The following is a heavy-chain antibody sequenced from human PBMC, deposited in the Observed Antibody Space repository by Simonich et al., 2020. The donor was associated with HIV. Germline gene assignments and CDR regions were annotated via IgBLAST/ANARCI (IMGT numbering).Heavy chain of an antibody. CDR1: GGSFSGYY. J-gene: IGHJ4*02. V-gene: IGHV4-34*01. CDR3: ARRHPTTVTTPYFDY. Sequence: QVQLQQWGAGLLKPSETLSLTCAVYGGSFSGYYWSWIRQPPGKGLEWIGENNHSGITNYNPSLKSRSTISVDTSKNQFSLKLSSVTAADTAVYYCARRHPTTVTTPYFDYWGQGTLVTVSS. D-gene: IGHD4-17*01. CDR2: NNHSGIT.